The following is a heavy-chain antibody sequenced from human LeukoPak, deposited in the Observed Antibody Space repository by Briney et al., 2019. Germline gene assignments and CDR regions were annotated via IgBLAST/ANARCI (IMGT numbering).Heavy chain of an antibody. Sequence: PGGSLRLSCAASGFTFSSYGMHWVRQAPGKGLEWVAVIWYDGSNKYYADSVKGRFTISRDNAKNSLYLQMNSLRAEDTALYHCAKVRGGSYGDAFDIWGQGTMVTVSS. CDR3: AKVRGGSYGDAFDI. CDR1: GFTFSSYG. J-gene: IGHJ3*02. V-gene: IGHV3-33*03. D-gene: IGHD1-26*01. CDR2: IWYDGSNK.